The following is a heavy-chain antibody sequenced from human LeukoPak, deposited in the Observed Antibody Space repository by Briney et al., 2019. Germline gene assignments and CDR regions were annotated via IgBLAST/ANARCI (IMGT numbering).Heavy chain of an antibody. V-gene: IGHV3-7*01. Sequence: GGSLRLSCAASGSTFSSYWMSWVRQAPGKGPEWVANIKQDGSEKYYVDSVKGRFTISRDNAKNSLYLQMNSLRAEDTAVYYCARDPLAYYYDSSGYYYVRLGLDYWGQGTLVTVSS. CDR1: GSTFSSYW. CDR3: ARDPLAYYYDSSGYYYVRLGLDY. J-gene: IGHJ4*02. D-gene: IGHD3-22*01. CDR2: IKQDGSEK.